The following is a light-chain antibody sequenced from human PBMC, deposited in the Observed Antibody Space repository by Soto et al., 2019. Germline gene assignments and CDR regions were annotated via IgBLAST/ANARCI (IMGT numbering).Light chain of an antibody. Sequence: QPVLTQSPSASASLGASVKLTCTLSSGHSSYAIAWHQQQPEKGPRYLMKLNSDGSHSKGDGIPDRFSGSSSGAVRYLTISSLQSEDEADYYCQIWRTGIQVFGGGTKLTVL. V-gene: IGLV4-69*01. CDR3: QIWRTGIQV. CDR2: LNSDGSH. CDR1: SGHSSYA. J-gene: IGLJ3*02.